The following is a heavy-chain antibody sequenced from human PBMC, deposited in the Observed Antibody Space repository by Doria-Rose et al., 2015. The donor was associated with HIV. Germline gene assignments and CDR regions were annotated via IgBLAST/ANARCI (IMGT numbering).Heavy chain of an antibody. CDR2: IFSDDAR. V-gene: IGHV2-26*01. D-gene: IGHD6-13*01. Sequence: QITLKESGPVLVKPTETLTLTCTVSGVSLSSPGMGVSWIRQPPGKALEWLANIFSDDARSYTTSLTSRLTISRGTSKSQVVLTMTDMDPVYTATYYCARIKSSRWYHKFYFDFWGQGTLVIVSA. CDR1: GVSLSSPGMG. J-gene: IGHJ4*02. CDR3: ARIKSSRWYHKFYFDF.